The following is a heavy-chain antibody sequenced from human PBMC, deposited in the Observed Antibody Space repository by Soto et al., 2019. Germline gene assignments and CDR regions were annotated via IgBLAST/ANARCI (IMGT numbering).Heavy chain of an antibody. CDR3: ARELMVYAMAIGWFDP. CDR1: GYTFTSYY. D-gene: IGHD2-8*01. Sequence: ASVKVSCKASGYTFTSYYMHWVRQAPGQGLEWMGIINPSGGSTSYAQKFQGRVTMTRDTSTSTVYMELSSLRSEDTAVYYCARELMVYAMAIGWFDPWGQGTLVTVSS. V-gene: IGHV1-46*03. CDR2: INPSGGST. J-gene: IGHJ5*02.